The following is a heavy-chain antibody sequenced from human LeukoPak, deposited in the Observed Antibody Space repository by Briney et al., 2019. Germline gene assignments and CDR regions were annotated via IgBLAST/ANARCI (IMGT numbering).Heavy chain of an antibody. CDR3: ARSAAARRGLYFDY. V-gene: IGHV5-51*01. CDR1: GYSFTGYW. CDR2: IYPGDSDT. D-gene: IGHD6-6*01. Sequence: GASLKISCKSDGYSFTGYWIGWVRQMPGKGLEWMGIIYPGDSDTRYSPSFQGQVTISADKSIRTAYLQWSSLKASDTAMYYCARSAAARRGLYFDYWGQGTLVTISS. J-gene: IGHJ4*02.